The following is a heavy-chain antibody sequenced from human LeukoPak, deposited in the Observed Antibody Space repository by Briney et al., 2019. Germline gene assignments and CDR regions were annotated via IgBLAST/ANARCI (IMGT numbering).Heavy chain of an antibody. D-gene: IGHD3-10*01. CDR3: ARYPISMVREPFDY. V-gene: IGHV1-2*02. J-gene: IGHJ4*02. CDR1: GYTFTGYY. CDR2: INPNSGGT. Sequence: ASVKVSXKASGYTFTGYYMHWVRQAPGQGLEWMGWINPNSGGTNYAQKFQGRVTMTRDTSISTAYMELSRLRSDDTAVYYCARYPISMVREPFDYWGRGTLVTVSS.